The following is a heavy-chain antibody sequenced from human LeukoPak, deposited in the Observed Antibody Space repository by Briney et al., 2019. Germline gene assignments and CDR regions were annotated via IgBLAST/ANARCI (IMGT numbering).Heavy chain of an antibody. CDR1: GFTFSSYS. CDR2: ISSSSSYI. CDR3: ARDGIFGARGYYCYMDV. Sequence: GGSLRLSCAASGFTFSSYSMNWVRQAPGKGLEWVSSISSSSSYIYYADSVKGRFTISRDNAKNSLYLRMNSLRAEDTAVYYCARDGIFGARGYYCYMDVWGKGTTVTVSS. D-gene: IGHD3-3*01. J-gene: IGHJ6*03. V-gene: IGHV3-21*01.